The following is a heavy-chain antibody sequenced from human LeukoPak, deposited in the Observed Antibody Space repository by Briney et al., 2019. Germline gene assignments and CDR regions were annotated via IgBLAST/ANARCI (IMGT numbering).Heavy chain of an antibody. D-gene: IGHD4-23*01. CDR1: GGTFSSYA. CDR3: ARDPVQDYGGNSGGFDP. Sequence: GASVKVSCKASGGTFSSYAISWVRQAPGQGLEWMGRIIPIFGTANYAQKFQGRVTITTDESTSTAYMELSSLRSADTAVYYCARDPVQDYGGNSGGFDPWGQGTLVTVSS. V-gene: IGHV1-69*05. J-gene: IGHJ5*02. CDR2: IIPIFGTA.